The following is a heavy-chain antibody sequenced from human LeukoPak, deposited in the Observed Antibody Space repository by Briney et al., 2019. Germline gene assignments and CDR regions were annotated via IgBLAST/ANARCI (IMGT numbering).Heavy chain of an antibody. V-gene: IGHV3-53*01. Sequence: QSGGCLRLSCAASGFTVSSNYMSWVRQAPGKGLEWVSVIYSGGSTYYADSVKGRFTISRDNSKNTLYLQMNSLRAEDTAVYYCARDSGINGMDVWGQGTTVTVSS. J-gene: IGHJ6*02. CDR1: GFTVSSNY. D-gene: IGHD3-10*01. CDR3: ARDSGINGMDV. CDR2: IYSGGST.